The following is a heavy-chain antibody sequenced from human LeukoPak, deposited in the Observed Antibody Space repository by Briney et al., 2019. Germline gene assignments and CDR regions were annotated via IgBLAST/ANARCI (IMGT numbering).Heavy chain of an antibody. CDR3: ARMVGSSWAIYYFDY. CDR2: INHSGST. V-gene: IGHV4-34*01. CDR1: GVSFSGFH. J-gene: IGHJ4*02. D-gene: IGHD6-13*01. Sequence: SETLSLTCAVYGVSFSGFHWSWIPQPPGKGLEGIGEINHSGSTNYNPSLKSRVTISVDTSKNQFSLKLSSVTAADTAVYYCARMVGSSWAIYYFDYWGQGTLVTVSS.